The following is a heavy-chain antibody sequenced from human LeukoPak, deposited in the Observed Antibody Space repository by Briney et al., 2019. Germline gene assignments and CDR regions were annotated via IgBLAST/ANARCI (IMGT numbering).Heavy chain of an antibody. CDR2: ISSRGST. CDR1: GDSISSGDYY. V-gene: IGHV4-61*02. CDR3: ARHGDGYTTNFDY. Sequence: SETLSLTCTVSGDSISSGDYYWRWIRQPAGKGLDCIGGISSRGSTNYTPSLKSRVTISVDTSKNQFSLKLSSVTAADTAVYYCARHGDGYTTNFDYWGQGTLVTVSS. J-gene: IGHJ4*02. D-gene: IGHD5-24*01.